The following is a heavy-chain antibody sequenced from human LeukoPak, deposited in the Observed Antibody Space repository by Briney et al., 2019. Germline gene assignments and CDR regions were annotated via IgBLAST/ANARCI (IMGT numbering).Heavy chain of an antibody. CDR1: GYTFTSYY. Sequence: VASVKVSCKASGYTFTSYYMHWVRQAPGQGLEWMGIINPSGGSTSYAQKFQGRVTMTEDTSTDTAYMELSSLRSEDTAVYYCATGYYVWGSYRDGAFDIWGQGTMVTVSS. CDR3: ATGYYVWGSYRDGAFDI. D-gene: IGHD3-16*02. J-gene: IGHJ3*02. CDR2: INPSGGST. V-gene: IGHV1-46*01.